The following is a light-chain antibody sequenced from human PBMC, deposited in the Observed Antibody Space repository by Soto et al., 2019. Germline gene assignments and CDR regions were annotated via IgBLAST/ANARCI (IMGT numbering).Light chain of an antibody. V-gene: IGKV1-39*01. Sequence: DLQMTQSPSSLSASVGDRVTITCRASQSISTYLNWYQQKPGKAPKLLIYDASNLQRGVPSRFSGGGSATDFTLTISSLQPEDFAAYYCQQSYNTPRTFGQGTKVEIK. J-gene: IGKJ1*01. CDR2: DAS. CDR3: QQSYNTPRT. CDR1: QSISTY.